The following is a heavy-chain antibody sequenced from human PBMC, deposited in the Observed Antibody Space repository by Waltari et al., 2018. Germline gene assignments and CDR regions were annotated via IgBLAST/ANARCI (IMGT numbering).Heavy chain of an antibody. D-gene: IGHD6-19*01. CDR1: NYTFINYG. CDR3: ARESSGWFGMDV. Sequence: QVHLVQSGGEVKKPGASVKVSCQASNYTFINYGISWVRQAPGQGLEWMGWISPYNSNTNQAQNFQGRLTMTTDTSTNTAYMELRTLISDDTAVYYCARESSGWFGMDVWGQGTTVTVSS. V-gene: IGHV1-18*04. CDR2: ISPYNSNT. J-gene: IGHJ6*02.